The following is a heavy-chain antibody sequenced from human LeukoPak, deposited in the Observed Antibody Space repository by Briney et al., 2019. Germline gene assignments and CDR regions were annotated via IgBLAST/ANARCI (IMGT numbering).Heavy chain of an antibody. Sequence: ASVKVSCKASGGTFSSYAISCVRQAPGQGLEWMGGIIPIFGTANYAQKFQGRVTITADESTSTAYMELSSLRSEDTAVYYCARVDEVATIFSYYYGMDVWGQGTTVTVSS. CDR2: IIPIFGTA. D-gene: IGHD5-12*01. V-gene: IGHV1-69*13. CDR1: GGTFSSYA. CDR3: ARVDEVATIFSYYYGMDV. J-gene: IGHJ6*02.